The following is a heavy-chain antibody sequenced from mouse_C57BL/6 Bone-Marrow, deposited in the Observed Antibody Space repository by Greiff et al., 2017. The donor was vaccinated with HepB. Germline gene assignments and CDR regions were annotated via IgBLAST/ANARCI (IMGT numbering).Heavy chain of an antibody. D-gene: IGHD1-1*01. Sequence: QVQLQPGAELVKPGASVKLSCKASGYTFTSYWMHWVKQRPGQGLEWIGMIHPNSGSTNYNEKFKSKATLTVDKSSSTPYMQLSSLTSEDSAVYYCARSGATVVAPIAYWGQGTLVTVAA. V-gene: IGHV1-64*01. CDR2: IHPNSGST. J-gene: IGHJ3*01. CDR1: GYTFTSYW. CDR3: ARSGATVVAPIAY.